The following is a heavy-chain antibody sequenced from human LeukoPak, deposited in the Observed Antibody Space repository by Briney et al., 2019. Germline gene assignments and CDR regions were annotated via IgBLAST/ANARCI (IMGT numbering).Heavy chain of an antibody. CDR3: AKETTVAGFYPYFDY. J-gene: IGHJ4*02. CDR1: GFTFSSYA. Sequence: GRSLRLSCAASGFTFSSYAMHWVRQAPGKGLEWVAVISYDGSNKYYADSVKGRFTISRDNSKNTLYLQMNSLRAEDTAVYYCAKETTVAGFYPYFDYWGQGTLVTVSS. V-gene: IGHV3-30-3*01. D-gene: IGHD6-19*01. CDR2: ISYDGSNK.